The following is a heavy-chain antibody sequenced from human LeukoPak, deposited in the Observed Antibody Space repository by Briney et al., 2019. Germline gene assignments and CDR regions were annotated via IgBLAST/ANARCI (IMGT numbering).Heavy chain of an antibody. CDR1: GYSFTDYD. CDR3: ARTGHYQFDS. D-gene: IGHD3-9*01. J-gene: IGHJ4*02. V-gene: IGHV1-18*01. Sequence: ASVKVSCKASGYSFTDYDFRWVRQAPGQGLEWLGWFSIYNDNTNYAREFQDRITMTTDISTSTAYMELKSLTSDDTAVYFCARTGHYQFDSWGQGTLVTVSS. CDR2: FSIYNDNT.